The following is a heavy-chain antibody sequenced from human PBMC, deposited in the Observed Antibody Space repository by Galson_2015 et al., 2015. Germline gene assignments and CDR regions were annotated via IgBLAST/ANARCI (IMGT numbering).Heavy chain of an antibody. CDR3: ARDAYYYDSSGYRGGYYFDY. J-gene: IGHJ4*02. Sequence: ATLSLTCTVSGGSISSYYWRWLRPPPGKGLEWIGYIYYSGSTNYNPSLKSRVTISVDTSKNQFSLRLTSVTAADTAVYYCARDAYYYDSSGYRGGYYFDYWGQGTLVTVS. CDR1: GGSISSYY. CDR2: IYYSGST. D-gene: IGHD3-22*01. V-gene: IGHV4-59*01.